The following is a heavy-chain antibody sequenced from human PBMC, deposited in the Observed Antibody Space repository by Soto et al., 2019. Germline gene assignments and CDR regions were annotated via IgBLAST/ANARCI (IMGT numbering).Heavy chain of an antibody. CDR2: INPSGGST. D-gene: IGHD2-15*01. CDR1: GYTFTSYY. Sequence: AASVKVSCKASGYTFTSYYMHWVRQAPGQGLEWMGIINPSGGSTTYAQKFQGRVSMTRDTSTSTVYMELSSLRSEDTAVYYCARDSVVVVAGGWFDPWGQGTLVTVSS. V-gene: IGHV1-46*01. CDR3: ARDSVVVVAGGWFDP. J-gene: IGHJ5*02.